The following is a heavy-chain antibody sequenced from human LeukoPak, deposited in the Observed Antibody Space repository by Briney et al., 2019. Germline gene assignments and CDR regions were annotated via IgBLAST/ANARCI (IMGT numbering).Heavy chain of an antibody. CDR1: GFTFSSYA. D-gene: IGHD3-22*01. CDR2: ISYDGSNK. CDR3: ARDSGYYYDSSGALLNPYYGMDV. V-gene: IGHV3-30-3*01. Sequence: GGSLRPSCAASGFTFSSYAMHWVRQAPGKGLEWVAVISYDGSNKYYADSVKGRFTISRDNSKNTLYLQMNSLRAEDTAVYYCARDSGYYYDSSGALLNPYYGMDVWGQGTTVTVSS. J-gene: IGHJ6*02.